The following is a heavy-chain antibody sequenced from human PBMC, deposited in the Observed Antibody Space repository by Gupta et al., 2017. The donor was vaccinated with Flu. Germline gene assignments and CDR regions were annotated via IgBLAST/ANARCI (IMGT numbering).Heavy chain of an antibody. V-gene: IGHV3-15*05. D-gene: IGHD3-22*01. CDR3: TTDSNHFGY. CDR1: GFIFTDAW. Sequence: VQLVESGGGLVKKGGSVKLSCAASGFIFTDAWMTWVRQSPGKGLDWVGRIRSKGDGGTADYAAPFKDRFIISRDDSKKMLYLEVNSLIFEDTAMYYCTTDSNHFGYWGQGTLVTVSS. J-gene: IGHJ1*01. CDR2: IRSKGDGGTA.